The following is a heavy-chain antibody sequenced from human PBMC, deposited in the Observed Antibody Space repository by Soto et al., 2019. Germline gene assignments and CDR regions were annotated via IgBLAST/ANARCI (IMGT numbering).Heavy chain of an antibody. CDR2: IKQDGSEK. CDR3: ARVRTNYRSHYYFDY. J-gene: IGHJ4*02. D-gene: IGHD1-7*01. V-gene: IGHV3-7*01. CDR1: GFTFSSYW. Sequence: GGSLRLSCAASGFTFSSYWMSWVRQAPGKGLEWVANIKQDGSEKYYVDSVKGRFTISRDNAKNSLYLQMNSLRAEDTAVYYCARVRTNYRSHYYFDYWGQGTLVTVSS.